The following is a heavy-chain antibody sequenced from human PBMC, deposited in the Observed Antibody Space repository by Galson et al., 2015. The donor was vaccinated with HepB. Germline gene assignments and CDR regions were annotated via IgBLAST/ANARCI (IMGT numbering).Heavy chain of an antibody. J-gene: IGHJ6*02. CDR3: ARDSFYDNTGYPVPRNFGVDV. CDR2: TYYRSKWYN. Sequence: CAISGDSVSSSTAAWNWIRQSPSRGLEWLGRTYYRSKWYNDYAVSVKSRITINPDTSKNQFSQQLSSVTPDGTAVYYCARDSFYDNTGYPVPRNFGVDVWGQGTTVTVSS. D-gene: IGHD3-22*01. CDR1: GDSVSSSTAA. V-gene: IGHV6-1*01.